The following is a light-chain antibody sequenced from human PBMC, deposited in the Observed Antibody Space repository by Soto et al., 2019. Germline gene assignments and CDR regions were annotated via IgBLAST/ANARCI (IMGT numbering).Light chain of an antibody. CDR2: AAS. J-gene: IGKJ1*01. CDR3: QQSYSTRRT. Sequence: THSPSTLSASVGDRVSITSRASQSISSWLAWYQPKPGKAPKLLLYAASSLQSGVPSGFSGSGSGTDFPLTISSLQPEDFATYYCQQSYSTRRTFGQGTKVHI. V-gene: IGKV1-39*01. CDR1: QSISSW.